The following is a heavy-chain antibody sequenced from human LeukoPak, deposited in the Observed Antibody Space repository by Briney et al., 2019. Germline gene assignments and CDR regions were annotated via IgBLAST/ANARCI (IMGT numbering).Heavy chain of an antibody. Sequence: ASVKVSCKASGYTFTSYDINWVRQATGQGLEWMGWMNPNSGNTGYAQKFRGRVTMTRNTSISTAYMELSSLRSEDTAVYYCASSPIVVVPAAMSYYYYGMDVWGQGTTVTVSS. CDR2: MNPNSGNT. J-gene: IGHJ6*02. CDR1: GYTFTSYD. CDR3: ASSPIVVVPAAMSYYYYGMDV. V-gene: IGHV1-8*01. D-gene: IGHD2-2*01.